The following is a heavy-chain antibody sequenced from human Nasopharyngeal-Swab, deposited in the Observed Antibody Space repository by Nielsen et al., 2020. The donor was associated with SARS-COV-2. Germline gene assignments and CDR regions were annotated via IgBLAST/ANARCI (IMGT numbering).Heavy chain of an antibody. CDR3: ARDWDGDYDYYFDL. Sequence: GESLKISCVTSGFTFSDYDMSWIRQAPGKGLEWVSHTNSGGTIIYYADSVKGRFTISRDNAKNSLYLQMNSLRAEDTAMYYCARDWDGDYDYYFDLWGRGTPVTVSS. CDR2: TNSGGTII. CDR1: GFTFSDYD. J-gene: IGHJ2*01. V-gene: IGHV3-11*04. D-gene: IGHD4-17*01.